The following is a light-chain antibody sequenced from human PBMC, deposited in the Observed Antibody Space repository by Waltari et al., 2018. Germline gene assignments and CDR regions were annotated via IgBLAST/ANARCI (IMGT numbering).Light chain of an antibody. V-gene: IGKV1-39*01. Sequence: DIQMTQSPSSLPASVGDRVTITCRTSQHISNYLNWYQHKPGEAPKHLVYVASNLQRGFPSRFSGSGSETDFTLTISSLQLEDFATYYCQQSYNAPNTFGQGTNVEIK. CDR2: VAS. J-gene: IGKJ2*01. CDR1: QHISNY. CDR3: QQSYNAPNT.